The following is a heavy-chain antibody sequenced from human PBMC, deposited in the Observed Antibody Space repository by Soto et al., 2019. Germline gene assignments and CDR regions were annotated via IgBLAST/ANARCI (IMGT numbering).Heavy chain of an antibody. CDR1: GYTFTSYD. CDR3: ARVRGDIVVVPAAMGYFDY. V-gene: IGHV4-59*01. D-gene: IGHD2-2*01. CDR2: IYYSGST. J-gene: IGHJ4*02. Sequence: SCKASGYTFTSYDINWVRQPPGKGLEWIGYIYYSGSTNYNPSLKSRVTISVDTSKNQFSLKLSSVTAADTAVYYCARVRGDIVVVPAAMGYFDYWGQGTLVTVSS.